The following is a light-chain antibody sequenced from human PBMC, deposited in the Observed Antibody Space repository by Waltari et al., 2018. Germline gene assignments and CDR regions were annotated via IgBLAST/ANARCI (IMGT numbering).Light chain of an antibody. J-gene: IGLJ3*02. CDR1: GGPRTYS. V-gene: IGLV4-69*01. Sequence: QRMLTPSPSASASLGASVKLTRTLSGGPRTYSIACHHQQPQKGPRYLMKVNSDGSHIKGDGIPDRFSGSSSGAERYLSISNLQSEDEADYYCQTGGFGIWVFGGGTKLTVL. CDR3: QTGGFGIWV. CDR2: VNSDGSH.